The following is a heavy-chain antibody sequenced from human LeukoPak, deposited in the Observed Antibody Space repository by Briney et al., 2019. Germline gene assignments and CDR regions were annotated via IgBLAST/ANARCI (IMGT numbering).Heavy chain of an antibody. CDR1: GGSISSSSYY. CDR2: IYYSGST. CDR3: ARDRRLLWFGELLSDDAFDI. J-gene: IGHJ3*02. Sequence: SETLSVTCTVSGGSISSSSYYWGWIRQPPGKGLEWIGSIYYSGSTYYNPSLKSRVTIPVDASKNQFSLKLSSVTAADTAVYCCARDRRLLWFGELLSDDAFDIWGQGTMVTVSS. V-gene: IGHV4-39*02. D-gene: IGHD3-10*01.